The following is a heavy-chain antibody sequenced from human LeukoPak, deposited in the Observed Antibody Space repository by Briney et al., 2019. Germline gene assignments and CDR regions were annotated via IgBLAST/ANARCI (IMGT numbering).Heavy chain of an antibody. CDR1: GGTFSSYA. V-gene: IGHV1-69*04. CDR2: IIPILGIA. J-gene: IGHJ3*02. Sequence: SVKVSCKASGGTFSSYAISWVRQAPGQGLEWMGRIIPILGIANYAQKFQGRVTITADKSTSTAYMELSSLRSEDTAVYYCARADPLSYDFWSGYYRHDAFDIWGQGTMVTVSS. D-gene: IGHD3-3*01. CDR3: ARADPLSYDFWSGYYRHDAFDI.